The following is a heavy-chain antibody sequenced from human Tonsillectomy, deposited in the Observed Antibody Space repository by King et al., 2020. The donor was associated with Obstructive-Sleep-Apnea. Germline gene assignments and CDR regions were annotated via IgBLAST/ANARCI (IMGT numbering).Heavy chain of an antibody. J-gene: IGHJ4*02. CDR1: GGSISSYY. Sequence: QLQESGPGLVKPSETLSLTCTVSGGSISSYYWSWIRQPPGKGLEWIGYIYYSGSTNYNPSLKSRVTISVDTSKNQFSLKLSSVTAAETAVYYCARGGSGPSYYFDYWGQGTLVTVSS. CDR3: ARGGSGPSYYFDY. D-gene: IGHD2-15*01. V-gene: IGHV4-59*01. CDR2: IYYSGST.